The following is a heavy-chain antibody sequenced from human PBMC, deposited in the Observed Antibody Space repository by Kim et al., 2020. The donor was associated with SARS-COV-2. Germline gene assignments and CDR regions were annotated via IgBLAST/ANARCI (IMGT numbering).Heavy chain of an antibody. CDR3: ARFAPGPEYYFDY. CDR2: ISSSSSYI. V-gene: IGHV3-21*01. J-gene: IGHJ4*02. CDR1: GFTFSSYS. D-gene: IGHD3-10*01. Sequence: GGSLRLSCAASGFTFSSYSMNWVRQAPGKGLEWVSSISSSSSYIYYADSVKDRFTISRDNAKNSLYLQMNSLRAEDTAVYYCARFAPGPEYYFDYWGQGTLVTVSS.